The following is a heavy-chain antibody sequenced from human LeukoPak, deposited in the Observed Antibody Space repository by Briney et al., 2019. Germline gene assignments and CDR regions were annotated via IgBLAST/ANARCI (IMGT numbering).Heavy chain of an antibody. CDR1: GYTFTSYY. V-gene: IGHV1-2*02. D-gene: IGHD3-22*01. CDR2: INPNSGGT. CDR3: ARPTAYYDSSGYYDY. J-gene: IGHJ4*02. Sequence: ASVKVSCKASGYTFTSYYMHWVRQAPGQGLEWMGWINPNSGGTNYAQKFQGRVTMTRDTSISTAYMELSRLRSDDTAVYYCARPTAYYDSSGYYDYWGQGTLVTVSS.